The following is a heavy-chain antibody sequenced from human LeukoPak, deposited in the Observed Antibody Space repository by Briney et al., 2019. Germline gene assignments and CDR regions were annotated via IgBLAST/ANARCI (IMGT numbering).Heavy chain of an antibody. V-gene: IGHV4-59*08. CDR2: IYYSGST. D-gene: IGHD1-20*01. CDR3: ARSITGTTLMHYYYYYGMDV. Sequence: SETLSLTCTVSGGSISSYYWSWIRQPPGKGLEWIGYIYYSGSTNYNPSLQSRVTLSVDTSQNQFALKLSPVTAADAAVYYCARSITGTTLMHYYYYYGMDVWGQGTTVTVSS. CDR1: GGSISSYY. J-gene: IGHJ6*02.